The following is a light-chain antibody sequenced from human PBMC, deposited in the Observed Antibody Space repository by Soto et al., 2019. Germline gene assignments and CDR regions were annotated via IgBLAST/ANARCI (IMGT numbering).Light chain of an antibody. CDR3: QHYDHLPPFT. Sequence: DLQMTQSPASLSASVGDRVTITCQASQDIRKYLSWYQQKPGRAPKLLIYGASYLETGVPSRFSGSGYGTDFTFTICSLQPEDIATYYCQHYDHLPPFTFGPGTKVAI. J-gene: IGKJ3*01. V-gene: IGKV1-33*01. CDR1: QDIRKY. CDR2: GAS.